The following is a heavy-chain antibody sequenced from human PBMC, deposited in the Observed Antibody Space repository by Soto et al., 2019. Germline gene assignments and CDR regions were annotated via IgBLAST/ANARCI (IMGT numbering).Heavy chain of an antibody. V-gene: IGHV4-31*03. D-gene: IGHD3-22*01. J-gene: IGHJ3*02. CDR2: IYYSGST. Sequence: SEPLSLTCTVSGGSIRSGGYYWSWIRQHPGKGLEWIGYIYYSGSTYYNPSLKSRVTISVDTSKNQFSLKLSSVTAADTAVYYCARVGYYDSSGPHAFDIWGQGTMVTVSS. CDR3: ARVGYYDSSGPHAFDI. CDR1: GGSIRSGGYY.